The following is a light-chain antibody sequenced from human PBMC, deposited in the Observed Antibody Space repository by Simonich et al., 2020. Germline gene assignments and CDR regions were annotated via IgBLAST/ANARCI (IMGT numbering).Light chain of an antibody. CDR1: SSAVGSYNL. J-gene: IGLJ2*01. CDR3: CSYGGSSNVV. Sequence: QSALTQPASVSGSPGQSITLSCTGTSSAVGSYNLVSWYQQHPGKAPQLMIYNGSKRPSGVSNRVSGSKSGNTASLTISELQAEDEADYYCCSYGGSSNVVFGGGTKLTVL. V-gene: IGLV2-23*01. CDR2: NGS.